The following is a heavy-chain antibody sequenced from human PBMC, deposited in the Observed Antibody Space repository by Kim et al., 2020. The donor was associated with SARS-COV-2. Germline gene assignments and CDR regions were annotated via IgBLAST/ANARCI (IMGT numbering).Heavy chain of an antibody. CDR3: AREAPSGSYYDN. J-gene: IGHJ4*02. V-gene: IGHV4-59*01. D-gene: IGHD1-26*01. Sequence: NYNPSLSSRVTISVDTAKNQFSLKLSSVTAADTAVYYCAREAPSGSYYDNWGQGTLVTVSS.